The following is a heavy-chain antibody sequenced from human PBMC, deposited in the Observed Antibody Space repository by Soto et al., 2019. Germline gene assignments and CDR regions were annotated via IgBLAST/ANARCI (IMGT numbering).Heavy chain of an antibody. V-gene: IGHV3-48*03. CDR3: ARGVVPAAIGGIFDY. D-gene: IGHD2-2*02. CDR2: ISSSGSTI. Sequence: GGSLRLSCAASGFTFSSYEMNWVRQAPGKGLEWVSYISSSGSTIYYADSVKGRFTISRDNAKNSLYLQMNSLRAEDTAVYYCARGVVPAAIGGIFDYWGQGTLVTVSS. CDR1: GFTFSSYE. J-gene: IGHJ4*02.